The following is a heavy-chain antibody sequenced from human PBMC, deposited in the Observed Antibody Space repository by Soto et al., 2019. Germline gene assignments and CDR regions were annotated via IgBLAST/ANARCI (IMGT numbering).Heavy chain of an antibody. Sequence: SLRLSCAASVFTFDDYAMHCVRQSPGKCLEWVSGISWNGGSIGHADSVKGRFTISRDNAKNSLYLQMNSLRAEDTALYYCAKGKVHSSSLYRDTNFDGWGQGTLDNVSS. V-gene: IGHV3-9*01. CDR3: AKGKVHSSSLYRDTNFDG. CDR1: VFTFDDYA. CDR2: ISWNGGSI. D-gene: IGHD6-13*01. J-gene: IGHJ4*02.